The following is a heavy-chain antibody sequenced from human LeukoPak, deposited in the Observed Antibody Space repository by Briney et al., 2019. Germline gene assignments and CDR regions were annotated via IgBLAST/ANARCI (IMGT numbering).Heavy chain of an antibody. D-gene: IGHD2-2*02. J-gene: IGHJ4*02. CDR2: IIPIFGTA. V-gene: IGHV1-69*01. Sequence: SVKVSCKASGGTFSSYAISWVRQAPGQGLEWMGGIIPIFGTANYAQKFQGRVTITADESMSTAYMELSSLRSEDTAVYYCARAPGGRYCSSTSCYTAVGYWGQGTLVTVSS. CDR1: GGTFSSYA. CDR3: ARAPGGRYCSSTSCYTAVGY.